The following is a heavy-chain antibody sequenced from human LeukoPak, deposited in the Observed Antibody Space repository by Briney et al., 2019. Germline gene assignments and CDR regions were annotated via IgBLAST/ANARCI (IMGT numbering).Heavy chain of an antibody. J-gene: IGHJ4*02. CDR2: IQNDGIST. V-gene: IGHV3-74*01. Sequence: GGSLRLSCEASGFTFSYHWMHWVRQVPGKGLVWVARIQNDGISTTYADSVKGRFTISRDNAKNTLYLQMISLSDGDTAVYYCTDAVAGWGQGTLVTVSS. CDR3: TDAVAG. CDR1: GFTFSYHW. D-gene: IGHD4-23*01.